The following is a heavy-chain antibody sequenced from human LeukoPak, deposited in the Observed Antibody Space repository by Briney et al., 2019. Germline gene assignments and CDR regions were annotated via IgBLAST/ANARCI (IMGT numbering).Heavy chain of an antibody. J-gene: IGHJ4*02. D-gene: IGHD4-17*01. CDR1: GGSISSGNYY. Sequence: SETLSLTCTVSGGSISSGNYYWSWIRQHPGKGLEWIGYIYYSGSTYYNPSLKSRVTVSVDTSNNQFSLKLSSVTAADTAVYYCARDSTVTAGIDCWGQGTLVTVSS. CDR2: IYYSGST. V-gene: IGHV4-31*03. CDR3: ARDSTVTAGIDC.